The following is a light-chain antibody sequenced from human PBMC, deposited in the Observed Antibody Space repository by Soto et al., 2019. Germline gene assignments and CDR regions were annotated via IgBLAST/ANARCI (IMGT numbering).Light chain of an antibody. V-gene: IGKV3-20*01. J-gene: IGKJ1*01. CDR3: QQYGSSPWG. CDR1: QSVSSSY. Sequence: EIVSTQSPGTLSLSPGERATLSCRASQSVSSSYLAWYQQKPGQAPRLLIYGASSRATGIPDRFSGSGSGTDFTLTISRLEPEDFAVYYCQQYGSSPWGFGQGTKVEIK. CDR2: GAS.